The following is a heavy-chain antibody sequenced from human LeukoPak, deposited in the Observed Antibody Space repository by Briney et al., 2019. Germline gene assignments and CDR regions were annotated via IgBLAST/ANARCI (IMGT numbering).Heavy chain of an antibody. CDR1: GFTFSSYA. CDR3: AKDRGYCSGGSCYGNDY. J-gene: IGHJ4*02. CDR2: ISGSGGST. Sequence: GGSLRLSCAASGFTFSSYAMSWVRQAPGKGLEWVSAISGSGGSTYYADSVKGRFTISRDNSKNTLYLQMSSLRAEDTAVYYCAKDRGYCSGGSCYGNDYWGQGTLVTVSS. V-gene: IGHV3-23*01. D-gene: IGHD2-15*01.